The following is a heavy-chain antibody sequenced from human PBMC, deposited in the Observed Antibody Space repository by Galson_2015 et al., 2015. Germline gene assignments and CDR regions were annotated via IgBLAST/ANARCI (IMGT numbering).Heavy chain of an antibody. D-gene: IGHD2-15*01. J-gene: IGHJ6*02. CDR1: GYSFTSYW. CDR3: ARHVHELYSDRKWNYYCYYGMDV. CDR2: IYPGDSDT. V-gene: IGHV5-51*01. Sequence: QSGAEVKKPGESLKISCKGSGYSFTSYWLGWVRQMPGKGLEWMGIIYPGDSDTRYSPSFQGQVTISADKSISTAYPQWSSLKASDTAMYYCARHVHELYSDRKWNYYCYYGMDVWGQGSTFTVSS.